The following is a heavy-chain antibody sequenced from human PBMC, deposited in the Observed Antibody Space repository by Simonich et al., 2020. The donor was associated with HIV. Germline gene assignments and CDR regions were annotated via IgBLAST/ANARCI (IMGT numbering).Heavy chain of an antibody. J-gene: IGHJ6*03. CDR3: ARDGYSNYYYYFYMDV. CDR1: GFTFSSYA. V-gene: IGHV3-30*07. CDR2: ISYDRKIK. Sequence: QVQLVESGGGVVQPGRSLRLSCAASGFTFSSYAMHWVRQARGKGLECVGGISYDRKIKYYADSVKGRFTISRDNSKNTLYLQMSSLRAEDTAVYYCARDGYSNYYYYFYMDVWGKGTTVTVSS. D-gene: IGHD4-4*01.